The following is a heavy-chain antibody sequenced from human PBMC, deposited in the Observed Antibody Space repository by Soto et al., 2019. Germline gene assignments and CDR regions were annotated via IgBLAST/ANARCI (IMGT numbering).Heavy chain of an antibody. CDR2: ISGSGGST. V-gene: IGHV3-23*01. D-gene: IGHD3-16*02. CDR3: AKEVYDYVWGSYRWYFDY. J-gene: IGHJ4*02. Sequence: EVQLLESGGGLVQPGGSLRLSCAASGFTFSSYAMSWVRQAPGKGLEWVSAISGSGGSTYYADSVKGRFTISRDNSKNTLYLLMNSLRAEDTAVYYCAKEVYDYVWGSYRWYFDYWGQGTLVTVSS. CDR1: GFTFSSYA.